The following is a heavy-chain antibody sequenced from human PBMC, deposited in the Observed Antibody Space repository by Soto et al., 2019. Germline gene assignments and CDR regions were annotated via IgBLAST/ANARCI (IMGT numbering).Heavy chain of an antibody. CDR1: GFTFSSYA. CDR2: VSLGGST. V-gene: IGHV3-23*01. Sequence: DVQLLESGGGLVQPEGSLRLSCAASGFTFSSYAMGWVRQGPGKGLEWVAVVSLGGSTHYADSVRVRFTISRDNSKNTLSLQMNSLTAEDTAVYFCAKRRGAGGHFDYWGQGALVTGSS. CDR3: AKRRGAGGHFDY. J-gene: IGHJ4*02. D-gene: IGHD2-15*01.